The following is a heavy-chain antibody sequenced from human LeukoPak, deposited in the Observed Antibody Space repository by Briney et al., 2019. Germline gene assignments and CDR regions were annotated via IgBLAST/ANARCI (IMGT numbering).Heavy chain of an antibody. J-gene: IGHJ5*02. CDR3: ASNVLGMVNWFDP. CDR1: GYTFTSYA. D-gene: IGHD7-27*01. CDR2: INAGNGNT. Sequence: ASVKVSCKASGYTFTSYAMHWVRQAPGQRLEWMGWINAGNGNTKYSQKFQGRVTITRDTSASTAYMELRSLRSDDTAVYYCASNVLGMVNWFDPWGQGTLVTVSS. V-gene: IGHV1-3*01.